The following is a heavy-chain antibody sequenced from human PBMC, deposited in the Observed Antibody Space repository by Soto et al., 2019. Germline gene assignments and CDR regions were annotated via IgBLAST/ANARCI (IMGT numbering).Heavy chain of an antibody. V-gene: IGHV1-2*04. Sequence: ASVKVSCKASGYTFTGYYMHWVRQAPGQGLEWMGWINPNSGGTNYAQKFQGWVTMTRVTSISTAYMELSRLRSDDTAVYFFSRVGRAMGPRDYYYYYYMDVWGKGTTVTVSS. CDR2: INPNSGGT. J-gene: IGHJ6*03. CDR3: SRVGRAMGPRDYYYYYYMDV. CDR1: GYTFTGYY. D-gene: IGHD6-6*01.